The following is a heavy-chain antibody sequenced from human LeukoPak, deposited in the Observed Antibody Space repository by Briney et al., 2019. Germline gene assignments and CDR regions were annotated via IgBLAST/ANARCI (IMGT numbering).Heavy chain of an antibody. V-gene: IGHV3-21*04. CDR2: ISSSSRYI. J-gene: IGHJ4*02. CDR3: ARVSRGNSVGGDY. Sequence: GGSLRLSCAASGFTFSSYSMNWVRQAPGKGLEWVSSISSSSRYIYYADSVKGRFTISRDNAKNSLYLQMNSLRAEDTAMYYCARVSRGNSVGGDYWGQGTLVTVSS. CDR1: GFTFSSYS. D-gene: IGHD4-23*01.